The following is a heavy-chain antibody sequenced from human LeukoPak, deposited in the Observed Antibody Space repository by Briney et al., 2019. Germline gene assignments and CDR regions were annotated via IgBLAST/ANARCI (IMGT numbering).Heavy chain of an antibody. D-gene: IGHD3-9*01. V-gene: IGHV3-7*03. CDR1: GFIFSTYW. J-gene: IGHJ4*02. Sequence: PGGSLRLSCTASGFIFSTYWMSWVRQAPGKGLEWVASIKQDGSEKYYVDSVKGRFTISRDNAKNSLYLQMNSLRAEDTAVYYCARHHYYDILTGPDYWGQGTLVTVSS. CDR2: IKQDGSEK. CDR3: ARHHYYDILTGPDY.